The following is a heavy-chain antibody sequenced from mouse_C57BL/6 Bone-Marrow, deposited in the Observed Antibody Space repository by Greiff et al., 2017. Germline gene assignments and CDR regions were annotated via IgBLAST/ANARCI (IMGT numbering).Heavy chain of an antibody. J-gene: IGHJ3*01. CDR2: IYPGSGST. CDR1: GYTFTSYW. V-gene: IGHV1-55*01. CDR3: ARGGPYDGYYEAWFAY. Sequence: QVQLQQPGAELVKPGASVKMSCKASGYTFTSYWITWVKQRPGQGLEWIGDIYPGSGSTNYNEKFKSKATLTVDTSSSTAYMQLSSLTSEDSAVYYCARGGPYDGYYEAWFAYWGQGTLVTVSA. D-gene: IGHD2-3*01.